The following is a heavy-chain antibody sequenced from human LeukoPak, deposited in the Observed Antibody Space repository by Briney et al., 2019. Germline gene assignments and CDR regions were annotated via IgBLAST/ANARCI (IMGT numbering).Heavy chain of an antibody. D-gene: IGHD3-10*01. CDR3: VRVRRITMVRGVIQRWYFYY. J-gene: IGHJ4*02. CDR2: INHSGST. V-gene: IGHV4-34*01. CDR1: GGSFSGYH. Sequence: SETLSLTCAVYGGSFSGYHWSWIRQPPGKGLEWIGEINHSGSTNYNPSLKSRVTISVDTSKNQFSLKLSSVTAADTAVYYCVRVRRITMVRGVIQRWYFYYWGQGTLVTVSS.